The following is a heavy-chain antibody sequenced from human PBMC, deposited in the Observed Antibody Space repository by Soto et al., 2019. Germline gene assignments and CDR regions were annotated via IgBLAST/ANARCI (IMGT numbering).Heavy chain of an antibody. J-gene: IGHJ4*02. CDR3: ARTGDNSVYYFDY. D-gene: IGHD1-20*01. CDR2: IKTDGGST. V-gene: IGHV3-74*01. CDR1: GFTFSDYW. Sequence: GGSLRLSCAASGFTFSDYWMSWVRQAPGKGLVWVSRIKTDGGSTSYADSVKGRFTISRDNAKNTLYLQMNSLRAEDTAVYYCARTGDNSVYYFDYWGQGTLVTVSS.